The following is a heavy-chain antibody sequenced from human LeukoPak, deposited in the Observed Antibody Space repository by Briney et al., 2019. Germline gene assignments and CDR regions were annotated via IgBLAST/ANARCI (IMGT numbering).Heavy chain of an antibody. CDR3: ARGLTSSDWYFNL. Sequence: SETLSLTCTVSGGSISTYYWSWIRQPPGKGLEWIAYIHYSGSTNYNPSLRSRVTISVDTSKNQFSLKLSSVTAADTAVYYCARGLTSSDWYFNLWGRGTLVTVSS. CDR2: IHYSGST. J-gene: IGHJ2*01. D-gene: IGHD4/OR15-4a*01. CDR1: GGSISTYY. V-gene: IGHV4-59*01.